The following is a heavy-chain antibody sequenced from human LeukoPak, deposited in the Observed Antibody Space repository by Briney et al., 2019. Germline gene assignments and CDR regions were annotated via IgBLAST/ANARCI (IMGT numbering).Heavy chain of an antibody. Sequence: GGSLRLSCAASGFILSRYEMHWVRQAPGKGLVWVSRINSDGSSTTYADSVKGRFTISRDNAKNTLYLQLSSLGAEDTAVYYCARVIVAAGTDWGQGALVTVSS. CDR2: INSDGSST. CDR3: ARVIVAAGTD. J-gene: IGHJ4*02. CDR1: GFILSRYE. V-gene: IGHV3-74*01. D-gene: IGHD6-13*01.